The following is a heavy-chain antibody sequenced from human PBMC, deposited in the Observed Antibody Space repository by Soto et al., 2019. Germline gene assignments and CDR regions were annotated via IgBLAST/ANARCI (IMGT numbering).Heavy chain of an antibody. V-gene: IGHV5-10-1*01. D-gene: IGHD2-2*01. CDR3: ASSPRGYCSSTSCRELGNYYGMDV. Sequence: PGESVKISCKGSGYSFTSYWISWVRQMPGKGLEWMGRIDPSDSYTNYSPSFQGHVTISADKSISTAYLQWSSLKASDTAMYYCASSPRGYCSSTSCRELGNYYGMDVWGQGTTVT. CDR1: GYSFTSYW. J-gene: IGHJ6*02. CDR2: IDPSDSYT.